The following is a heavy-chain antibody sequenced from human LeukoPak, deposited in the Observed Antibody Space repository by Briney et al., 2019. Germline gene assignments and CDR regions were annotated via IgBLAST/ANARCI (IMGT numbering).Heavy chain of an antibody. CDR3: ARWWLVGEAFDI. CDR1: GGSISSYY. V-gene: IGHV4-59*01. D-gene: IGHD6-19*01. J-gene: IGHJ3*02. Sequence: SETLSLTCTASGGSISSYYWSWIRQPPGKGLEWIGNIYYSGSTNYNPSPKSRVTISVDTSKNQFSLKLSSVTAADTAVYYCARWWLVGEAFDIWGQGTMVTVSS. CDR2: IYYSGST.